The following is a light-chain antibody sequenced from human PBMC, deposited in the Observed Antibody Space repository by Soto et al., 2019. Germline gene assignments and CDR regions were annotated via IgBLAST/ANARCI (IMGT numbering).Light chain of an antibody. CDR3: QQRGNWPLT. J-gene: IGKJ4*01. CDR2: TAS. Sequence: EIVLTQSPATLSLSPGERATLSCRATQSVISYLAWYQQKPGQAPRRLIYTASNRATGIPARFSGSGSETEFTLTISCLEPEDFAVYYCQQRGNWPLTFGGGNKVEIK. CDR1: QSVISY. V-gene: IGKV3-11*01.